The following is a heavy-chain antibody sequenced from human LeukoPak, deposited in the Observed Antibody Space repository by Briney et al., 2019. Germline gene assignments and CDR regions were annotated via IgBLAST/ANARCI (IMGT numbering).Heavy chain of an antibody. CDR2: IFHSGST. CDR3: ARDPVGDYGDY. Sequence: PSETLSLTCAVSGYSISSGYYWGWIRQPPGKGLEWIGSIFHSGSTYYSPSLKSRVTISVDTSKNQFSLRLSSVTAADTAVYYCARDPVGDYGDYWGQGTLVTVSS. D-gene: IGHD4-17*01. CDR1: GYSISSGYY. J-gene: IGHJ4*02. V-gene: IGHV4-38-2*02.